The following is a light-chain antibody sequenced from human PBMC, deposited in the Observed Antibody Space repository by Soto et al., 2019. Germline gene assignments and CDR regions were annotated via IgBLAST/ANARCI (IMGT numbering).Light chain of an antibody. CDR3: SSYTATRTVV. Sequence: QSALTQPASVAGSPGQSITIACTGTRSDVGGYNYVSWYQLHPAKAPRLVIYDVSIRPPAVSDRFSGSTSGNTASLTISGLQAEDEADYYCSSYTATRTVVFGGGTKVTVL. CDR1: RSDVGGYNY. J-gene: IGLJ3*02. V-gene: IGLV2-14*03. CDR2: DVS.